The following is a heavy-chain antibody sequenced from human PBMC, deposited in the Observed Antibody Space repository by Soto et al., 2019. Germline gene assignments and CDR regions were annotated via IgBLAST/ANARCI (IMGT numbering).Heavy chain of an antibody. J-gene: IGHJ6*03. Sequence: GGSLRLSCAASGFTFSSYGMHWVRQAPGKGLEWVAVIWYDGSNKYYADSVKGRFTISRDNSKNTLYLQMNSLRAEDTAVYYCARDHVYCSSTSCLYYYYYMDVWGKGTTVTVSS. CDR3: ARDHVYCSSTSCLYYYYYMDV. D-gene: IGHD2-2*01. CDR1: GFTFSSYG. V-gene: IGHV3-33*01. CDR2: IWYDGSNK.